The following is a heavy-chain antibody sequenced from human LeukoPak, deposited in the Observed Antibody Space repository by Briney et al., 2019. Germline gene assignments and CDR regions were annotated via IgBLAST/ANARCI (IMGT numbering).Heavy chain of an antibody. CDR3: ARELIFMATGAFDI. CDR1: GGSISSYY. D-gene: IGHD2/OR15-2a*01. J-gene: IGHJ3*02. V-gene: IGHV4-59*01. Sequence: SETLSLTCTVSGGSISSYYWSWIRQPPGKGLEWIGYIYYSGSTNYNPSLKSLVTISVDTSKNQFSLKLSSVTAADTAVYYCARELIFMATGAFDIWGQGTMVTVSS. CDR2: IYYSGST.